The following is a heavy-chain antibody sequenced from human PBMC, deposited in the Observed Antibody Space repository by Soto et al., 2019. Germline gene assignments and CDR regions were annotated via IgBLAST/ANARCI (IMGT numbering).Heavy chain of an antibody. J-gene: IGHJ3*02. D-gene: IGHD3-3*01. CDR2: IYYSGST. V-gene: IGHV4-59*08. CDR3: ARHLSPLGITIFGVVTHDAFDI. CDR1: GGSISSYY. Sequence: NPSETLSLTCTVSGGSISSYYWSWIRQPPGKGLEWIGYIYYSGSTNYNPSLKSRVTISVDTSKNQFSLKLSSVTAADTAVYYCARHLSPLGITIFGVVTHDAFDIWGQGTMVTVSS.